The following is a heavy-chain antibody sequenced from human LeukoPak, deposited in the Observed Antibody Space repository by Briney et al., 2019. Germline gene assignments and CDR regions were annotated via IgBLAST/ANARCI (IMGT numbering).Heavy chain of an antibody. Sequence: SGGSLRLSCAASGFTFSSYGMHWVRQAPGKGLEWVAVISYDGSNKYYADSVKGRFTISGDNSKNTLYLQMNSLRAEDTAVYYCAKNYDFWSGYPTYWGQGTLVTVSS. CDR2: ISYDGSNK. V-gene: IGHV3-30*18. CDR3: AKNYDFWSGYPTY. J-gene: IGHJ4*02. D-gene: IGHD3-3*01. CDR1: GFTFSSYG.